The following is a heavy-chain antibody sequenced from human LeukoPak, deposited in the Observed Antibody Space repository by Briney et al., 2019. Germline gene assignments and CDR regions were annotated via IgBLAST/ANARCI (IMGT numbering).Heavy chain of an antibody. CDR3: AKDPHDSYYYYYYGMDV. V-gene: IGHV3-23*01. Sequence: QSGGSLRLSCAASGFTFSSYAMSWVRQAPGKGLEWVSAISGSGGSTYYADSVKGRFTISRDNFKNTLYLQMNSLRAEDTAVYYCAKDPHDSYYYYYYGMDVWGQGTTVTVSS. CDR2: ISGSGGST. D-gene: IGHD3-16*01. J-gene: IGHJ6*02. CDR1: GFTFSSYA.